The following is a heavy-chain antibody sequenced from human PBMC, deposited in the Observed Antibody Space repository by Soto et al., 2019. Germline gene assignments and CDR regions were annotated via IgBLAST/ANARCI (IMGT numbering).Heavy chain of an antibody. CDR2: INHSGST. J-gene: IGHJ6*03. V-gene: IGHV4-34*01. D-gene: IGHD3-10*01. CDR1: GGSFSGYY. CDR3: ARGRLLWFGELYTRPGYYYYMYV. Sequence: QVQLQQWGAGLLKPSETLSLTCAVYGGSFSGYYWSWIRQPPGKGLEWIGEINHSGSTNYNPSLKSRVTISVDTSRNQFSLKLSSVTAADTAVYYCARGRLLWFGELYTRPGYYYYMYVWGKGTTVTVSS.